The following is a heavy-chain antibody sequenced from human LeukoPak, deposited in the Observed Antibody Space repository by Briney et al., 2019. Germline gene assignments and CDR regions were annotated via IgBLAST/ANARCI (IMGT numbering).Heavy chain of an antibody. CDR2: IYTSGST. D-gene: IGHD3-22*01. V-gene: IGHV4-4*07. J-gene: IGHJ4*02. CDR1: GGSISSYY. CDR3: ARDSPTYYYDSSGYNV. Sequence: KTSETLSLTCTVSGGSISSYYWSWIRQPAGKGLEWIGRIYTSGSTNYNPSLKSRVTMSVDTSKNQFSLKLSSVTAADTAVYYCARDSPTYYYDSSGYNVWGQGTLVTVSS.